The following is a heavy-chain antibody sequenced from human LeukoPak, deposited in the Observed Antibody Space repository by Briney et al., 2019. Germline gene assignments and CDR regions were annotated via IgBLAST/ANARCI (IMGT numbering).Heavy chain of an antibody. Sequence: GGSLRLSCAASGFTFSSYAMSWVRQAPGKGLEWVSAISGSGGSTYYADSVKGRFTISRDNAKNSLYLQMNSLRAEDTAVYYCARLGTSGSYYSIPTDYWGQGTLVTVSS. CDR1: GFTFSSYA. CDR2: ISGSGGST. CDR3: ARLGTSGSYYSIPTDY. D-gene: IGHD1-26*01. J-gene: IGHJ4*02. V-gene: IGHV3-23*01.